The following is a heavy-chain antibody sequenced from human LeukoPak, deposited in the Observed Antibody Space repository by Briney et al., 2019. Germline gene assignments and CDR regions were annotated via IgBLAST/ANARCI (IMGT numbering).Heavy chain of an antibody. Sequence: GGSLRLSCAASGFTFSSYAMTWVRQAPDKGLERVSAISGSDGSTYYADSVKGRFTISRDDSQNTLYLQMNSLSAEDTAVYYCAKVETSGGANCYALDYWRQGTVVTVSS. CDR3: AKVETSGGANCYALDY. J-gene: IGHJ4*02. V-gene: IGHV3-23*01. D-gene: IGHD2-2*01. CDR1: GFTFSSYA. CDR2: ISGSDGST.